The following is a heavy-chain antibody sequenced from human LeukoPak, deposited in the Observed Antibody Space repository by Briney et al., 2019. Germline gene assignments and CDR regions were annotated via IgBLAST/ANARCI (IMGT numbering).Heavy chain of an antibody. Sequence: GGSLRLSCAASGFTFSSYGMNWVRQAPGKGLEWVSSISSSSYIYYADSVKGRFTISRDNAKNSLYLQMNSLRAEDTAVYYCARDPGDYYDSSGYYLPPLDYWGQGTLVTVSS. V-gene: IGHV3-21*01. CDR2: ISSSSYI. CDR3: ARDPGDYYDSSGYYLPPLDY. CDR1: GFTFSSYG. J-gene: IGHJ4*02. D-gene: IGHD3-22*01.